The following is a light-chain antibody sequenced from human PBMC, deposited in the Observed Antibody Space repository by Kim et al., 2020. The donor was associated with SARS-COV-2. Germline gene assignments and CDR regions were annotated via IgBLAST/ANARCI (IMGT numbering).Light chain of an antibody. CDR1: QSVGTK. CDR2: GAS. CDR3: LQYQDWPPWT. Sequence: PGEGATLSCRASQSVGTKAAWYQQKPGQAPRLLMYGASIRASGIPARFSGSGSGTEFTLTISGLQSEDFAIYYCLQYQDWPPWTFGQGTKVDIK. J-gene: IGKJ1*01. V-gene: IGKV3-15*01.